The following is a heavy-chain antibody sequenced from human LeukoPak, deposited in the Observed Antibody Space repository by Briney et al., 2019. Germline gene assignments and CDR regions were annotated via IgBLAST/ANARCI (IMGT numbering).Heavy chain of an antibody. CDR3: ARIKGGGVKACYD. J-gene: IGHJ4*02. CDR2: IYYSGST. Sequence: SETLSLTCTDSGGSISSYYWSWIRQPPGRGLECIGYIYYSGSTNYNPSLKSRVSISVDTSKNQFSLKLSSVTAADTAVYYCARIKGGGVKACYDWGQGTLVTVSS. V-gene: IGHV4-59*01. D-gene: IGHD3-16*01. CDR1: GGSISSYY.